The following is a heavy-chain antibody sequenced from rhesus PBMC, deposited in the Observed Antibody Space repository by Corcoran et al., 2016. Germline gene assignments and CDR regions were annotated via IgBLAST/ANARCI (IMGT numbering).Heavy chain of an antibody. CDR1: GYTFTSYY. J-gene: IGHJ4*01. CDR3: TRGGYSYSFDY. V-gene: IGHV1-180*01. CDR2: ISPYNGKK. D-gene: IGHD5-12*01. Sequence: QVQLVQSGSEIKQPGASVKLSCKASGYTFTSYYMHWVRQAPGQGLEWIGLISPYNGKKGDAQNCQGRVTITTDTATSTGYMELSSLRSEDTAVYYCTRGGYSYSFDYWGQGVLVTVSS.